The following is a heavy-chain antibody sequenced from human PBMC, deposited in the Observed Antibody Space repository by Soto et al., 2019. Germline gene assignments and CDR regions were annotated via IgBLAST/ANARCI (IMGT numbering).Heavy chain of an antibody. J-gene: IGHJ6*03. CDR1: GFTFSNYW. D-gene: IGHD2-15*01. CDR3: ARVDCVCGTCYSLAGSFYYYMDV. V-gene: IGHV3-74*02. CDR2: INSDGSVS. Sequence: EVQLVESGGGLVQPGGSLRLSCAASGFTFSNYWMYWVRQATGKGLEWVSRINSDGSVSSYADSVKGRLTISRDNVKNTLYLQMDSLIAEDTAVYDCARVDCVCGTCYSLAGSFYYYMDVWGKGTTVNVFS.